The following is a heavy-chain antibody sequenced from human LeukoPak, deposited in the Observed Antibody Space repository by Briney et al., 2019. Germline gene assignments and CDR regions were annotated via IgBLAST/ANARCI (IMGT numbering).Heavy chain of an antibody. CDR1: GFTFSSYW. J-gene: IGHJ5*02. CDR2: INQDGSEK. CDR3: NTESHH. D-gene: IGHD2-2*02. V-gene: IGHV3-7*01. Sequence: GGSLRLSCAASGFTFSSYWMSWVRQAPGKGLEWVANINQDGSEKYYVDSVKGRFTISRDNAKNLLYLQMSSLRDEDTAVYYCNTESHHWGQGTLVTVSS.